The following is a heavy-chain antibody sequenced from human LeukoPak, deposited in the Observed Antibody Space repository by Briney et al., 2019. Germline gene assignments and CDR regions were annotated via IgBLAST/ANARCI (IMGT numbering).Heavy chain of an antibody. V-gene: IGHV4-34*01. Sequence: SETLSLTCAVYGGSFSGYYWSWIRQPPGKGLEWIGEINHSGSTNYNPSLKSRVTISVDTAKNQFSLKLSSVTAADTAVYYCARGRWMAVFDIWGQGKMVTVSS. D-gene: IGHD5-12*01. J-gene: IGHJ3*02. CDR2: INHSGST. CDR3: ARGRWMAVFDI. CDR1: GGSFSGYY.